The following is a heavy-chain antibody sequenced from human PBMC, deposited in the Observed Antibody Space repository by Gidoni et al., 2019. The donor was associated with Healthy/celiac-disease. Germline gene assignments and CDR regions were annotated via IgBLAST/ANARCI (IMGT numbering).Heavy chain of an antibody. D-gene: IGHD3-10*01. Sequence: EVQLVEYGGGLVQPGRSLRLSCAASGFTFSSYAMTWVGQAPGQGLEWVSAISGSSGSTYYADSVKGRLTISRDNSKNTLYLQMNSLRAEDTAVYYCAKDLPSITMVRGVIDPTFDYGGQGTLVTVSS. CDR1: GFTFSSYA. CDR2: ISGSSGST. V-gene: IGHV3-23*04. J-gene: IGHJ4*02. CDR3: AKDLPSITMVRGVIDPTFDY.